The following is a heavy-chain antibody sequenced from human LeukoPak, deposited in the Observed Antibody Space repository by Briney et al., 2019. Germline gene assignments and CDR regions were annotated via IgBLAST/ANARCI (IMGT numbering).Heavy chain of an antibody. J-gene: IGHJ6*02. Sequence: GGSLRLSCAASGFTFGSYGMHWVRQAPGKRLVWVSRINSDGSSTSYADSVKGRFTISRDNAKNTLYLQMNSLRAEDTAVYYCARISGAIFGVVIVDYYYGMDVWGQGTTVTVSS. CDR1: GFTFGSYG. CDR3: ARISGAIFGVVIVDYYYGMDV. V-gene: IGHV3-74*01. CDR2: INSDGSST. D-gene: IGHD3-3*01.